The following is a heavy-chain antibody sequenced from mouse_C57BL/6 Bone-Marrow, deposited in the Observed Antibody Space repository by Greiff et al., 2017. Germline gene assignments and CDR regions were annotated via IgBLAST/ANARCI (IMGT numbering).Heavy chain of an antibody. J-gene: IGHJ2*01. CDR2: IDPSDSYT. V-gene: IGHV1-69*01. D-gene: IGHD1-1*01. CDR1: GYTFTSYW. Sequence: VQLQQPGAELVMPGASVKLSCKASGYTFTSYWMHWVKQRPGQGLEWIGEIDPSDSYTNYNQKLKGKSTLTVDKSSSTAYLQLSSLTSEDSAVCYCARGVSFYFDYWGQGTTLTVSA. CDR3: ARGVSFYFDY.